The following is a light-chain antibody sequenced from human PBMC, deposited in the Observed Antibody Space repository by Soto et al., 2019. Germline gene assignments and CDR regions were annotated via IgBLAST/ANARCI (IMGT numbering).Light chain of an antibody. CDR3: LQHNDYPRT. CDR2: DAS. V-gene: IGKV1-17*03. CDR1: QGISNS. J-gene: IGKJ1*01. Sequence: DIQMTQSPSSMSASVGDRVTITCRASQGISNSLAWFQQKPGKVPKRLIYDASILQSGVPSRFSGSGSGAEFTLTISSLQPEDFATYYCLQHNDYPRTFGQGTRVEIK.